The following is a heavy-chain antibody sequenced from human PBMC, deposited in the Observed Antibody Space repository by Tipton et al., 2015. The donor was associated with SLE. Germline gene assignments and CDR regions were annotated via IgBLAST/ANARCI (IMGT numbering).Heavy chain of an antibody. Sequence: TLSLTCIVSGGSISTYYWSWIRQPPGKGLEWIGNIYHTGNIFYNPSLKSRVTISVDTSRNQFSLKLSSVAAADTAVYYCARYYYDSTGECLFDSWGQGTLITVSS. CDR2: IYHTGNI. CDR3: ARYYYDSTGECLFDS. D-gene: IGHD3-22*01. V-gene: IGHV4-59*08. CDR1: GGSISTYY. J-gene: IGHJ4*02.